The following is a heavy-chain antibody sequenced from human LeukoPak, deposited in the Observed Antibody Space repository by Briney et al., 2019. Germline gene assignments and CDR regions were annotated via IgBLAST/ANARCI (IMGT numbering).Heavy chain of an antibody. Sequence: SETLSLTCTVSGGSISSSSYYWDWIRQPPGKGLEWIGSIYYSGSTYYNPSLKSRVTISVDTSKNQFSLKLSSVTAADTAVYYCARDRELDGYSYGYHHFDYWGQGTLVTVSS. CDR3: ARDRELDGYSYGYHHFDY. J-gene: IGHJ4*02. CDR1: GGSISSSSYY. CDR2: IYYSGST. V-gene: IGHV4-39*07. D-gene: IGHD5-18*01.